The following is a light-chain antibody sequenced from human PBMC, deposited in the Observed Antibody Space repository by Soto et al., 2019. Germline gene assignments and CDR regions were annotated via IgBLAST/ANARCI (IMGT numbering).Light chain of an antibody. CDR1: SSDVGSYNL. Sequence: QSALTQPASVSGSPGQSITISCTGTSSDVGSYNLVSWYQQHPGKAPKLMIYEGSKRPSGVSNRFSGSQSGNTASLTISGLQAEDEADYYGCAYAGSSTFEVFGTGTKVTVL. J-gene: IGLJ1*01. V-gene: IGLV2-23*03. CDR3: CAYAGSSTFEV. CDR2: EGS.